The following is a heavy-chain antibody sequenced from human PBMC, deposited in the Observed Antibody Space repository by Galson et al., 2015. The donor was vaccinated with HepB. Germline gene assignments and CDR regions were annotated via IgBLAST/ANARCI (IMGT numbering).Heavy chain of an antibody. D-gene: IGHD2-15*01. V-gene: IGHV3-21*01. Sequence: SLRLSCAASGFTFSSYAMSWVRQAPGKGLEWVSSISSSSSYIYYADSVKGRFTISRDNAKNSLYLQMNSLRAEDTAVYYCARDSGGPNWFDPWGQGTLVTVSS. J-gene: IGHJ5*02. CDR1: GFTFSSYA. CDR2: ISSSSSYI. CDR3: ARDSGGPNWFDP.